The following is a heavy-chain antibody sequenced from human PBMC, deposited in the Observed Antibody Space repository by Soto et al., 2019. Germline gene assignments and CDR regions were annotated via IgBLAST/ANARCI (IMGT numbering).Heavy chain of an antibody. CDR3: ARGDSSGYYYGDDAFDI. Sequence: QVQLVQSGAEVKKPGSSVKVSCKASGGTFSSYAISWVRQAPGQGLEWMGGIIPIFGTANYAQKFQGRVTITAEASPSTAYMELRSRRSEDTAVYYCARGDSSGYYYGDDAFDIWGQGTMVTVSS. V-gene: IGHV1-69*12. CDR1: GGTFSSYA. CDR2: IIPIFGTA. D-gene: IGHD3-22*01. J-gene: IGHJ3*02.